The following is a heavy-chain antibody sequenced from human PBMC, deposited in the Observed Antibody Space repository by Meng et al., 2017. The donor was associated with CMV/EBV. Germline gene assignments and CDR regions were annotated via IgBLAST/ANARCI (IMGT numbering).Heavy chain of an antibody. CDR1: GYSISSGYY. D-gene: IGHD2-2*01. CDR3: ARVRYCDSSACYQWYDF. Sequence: SETLSLTCTVSGYSISSGYYWGWIRRPPGKELEWIGSIHHSGNTYYNPSLKSRVTISIDTSKNQFSLKLSSVTAADTAVYYCARVRYCDSSACYQWYDFWGQGTLVTVSS. V-gene: IGHV4-38-2*02. CDR2: IHHSGNT. J-gene: IGHJ4*02.